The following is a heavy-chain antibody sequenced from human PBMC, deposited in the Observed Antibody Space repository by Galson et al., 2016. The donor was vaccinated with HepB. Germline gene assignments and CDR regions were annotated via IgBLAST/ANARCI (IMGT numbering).Heavy chain of an antibody. CDR1: GDSISNYY. J-gene: IGHJ4*02. Sequence: LTCTVSGDSISNYYWSWIRQPPGKGLEWIGYTQYSGTTNYNPSLKSRATISPDMSKNQFSLNLRSVTAADTAVYYCARRWSGIDYWGQGILVTVSS. CDR2: TQYSGTT. D-gene: IGHD3-3*01. CDR3: ARRWSGIDY. V-gene: IGHV4-59*12.